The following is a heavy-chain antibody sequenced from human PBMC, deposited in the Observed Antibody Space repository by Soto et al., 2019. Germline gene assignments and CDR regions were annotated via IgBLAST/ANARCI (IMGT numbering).Heavy chain of an antibody. Sequence: QVQLVQSGAEVKRPGASVKVSCKTSGYTITSDGVSWVRQAPGLGLEWMGFISAYNGFTASAPEVQGSLTMTRDKFTSPAYMGLRSLRSDDTAVYYCARDERTFCASDTCEYYFAYWGQGTLVTVS. V-gene: IGHV1-18*04. CDR1: GYTITSDG. CDR3: ARDERTFCASDTCEYYFAY. D-gene: IGHD2-21*02. CDR2: ISAYNGFT. J-gene: IGHJ4*02.